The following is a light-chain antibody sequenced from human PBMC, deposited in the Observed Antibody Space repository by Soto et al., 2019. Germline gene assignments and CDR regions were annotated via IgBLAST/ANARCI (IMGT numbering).Light chain of an antibody. CDR1: QDISNS. J-gene: IGKJ2*01. CDR2: QAP. CDR3: HQYYSYPT. V-gene: IGKV1-5*03. Sequence: DIQMTQSHSVLSASVGDKVTITCRASQDISNSLAWYQQRPGKAHELFISQAPDSPGGVPSRFSGSGSGTEFTLTITSLQPEVGASYFCHQYYSYPTFGQGTKLDMK.